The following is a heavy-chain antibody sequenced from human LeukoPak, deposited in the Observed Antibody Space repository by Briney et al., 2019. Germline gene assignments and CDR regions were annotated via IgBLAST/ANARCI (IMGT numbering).Heavy chain of an antibody. J-gene: IGHJ5*02. Sequence: GGSLILSCAASGFTFSSYVMNWVRQAPGKGLEWVSGISGSGGSKNYADSVMGRFTISRDNSKNTLYLQMDSLRAEDTAVYYCAKARDAIGGWFDPWGQGALVTVSS. CDR2: ISGSGGSK. V-gene: IGHV3-23*01. CDR3: AKARDAIGGWFDP. CDR1: GFTFSSYV. D-gene: IGHD2-8*01.